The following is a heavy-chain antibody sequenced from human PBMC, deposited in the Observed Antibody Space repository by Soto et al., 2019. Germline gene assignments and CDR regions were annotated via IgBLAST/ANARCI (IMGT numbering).Heavy chain of an antibody. CDR3: TTDDLDTSMVYYYYGMDV. J-gene: IGHJ6*02. Sequence: YAAPVKGRFTISRDDSKNTLYLQLNSLKTEDTAVYYCTTDDLDTSMVYYYYGMDVWGQGTTVTAP. D-gene: IGHD5-18*01. V-gene: IGHV3-15*01.